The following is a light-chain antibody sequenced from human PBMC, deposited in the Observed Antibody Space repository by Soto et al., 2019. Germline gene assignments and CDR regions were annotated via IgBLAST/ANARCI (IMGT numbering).Light chain of an antibody. CDR3: QQRSNWPWT. CDR1: QSVSSNS. CDR2: GAS. Sequence: EIVLTQSPGTLSLSKGERATLSCRASQSVSSNSLAWYHQKPGQPPRLLMYGASSRATGIPDRFSGSGSGTDFTLTITRLEPEDFAVYYCQQRSNWPWTFGQGTKVDI. V-gene: IGKV3D-20*02. J-gene: IGKJ1*01.